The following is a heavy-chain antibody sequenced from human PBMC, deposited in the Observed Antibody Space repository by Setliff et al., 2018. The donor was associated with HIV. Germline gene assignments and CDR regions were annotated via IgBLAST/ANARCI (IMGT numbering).Heavy chain of an antibody. D-gene: IGHD3-10*01. CDR2: IDWDDAK. Sequence: SGPTLVNPTQTLTLTCTFSGFSLSPRGMSVSWIRQPPGKALEWLARIDWDDAKYYSTSLKTRLTISKDTSKNQVVLTMTNMDPVDTATYYCARGSESSTYFDNLGPGTLVTAPQ. J-gene: IGHJ4*02. CDR3: ARGSESSTYFDN. CDR1: GFSLSPRGMS. V-gene: IGHV2-70*11.